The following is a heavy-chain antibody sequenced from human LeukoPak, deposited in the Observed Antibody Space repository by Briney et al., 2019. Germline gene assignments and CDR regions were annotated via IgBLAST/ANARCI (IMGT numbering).Heavy chain of an antibody. J-gene: IGHJ6*02. D-gene: IGHD4-11*01. V-gene: IGHV3-30*04. CDR3: TTTYSNYDPKRYYYYYGMDV. Sequence: GGSLRLSCAASGFTFSSYAMHWVRQAPGKGLEWVAVIPYDGHNKYYADSVKGRFTISRDNSKNTLYLQMNSLRTEDAAVYYCTTTYSNYDPKRYYYYYGMDVWGQGTTVTVSS. CDR2: IPYDGHNK. CDR1: GFTFSSYA.